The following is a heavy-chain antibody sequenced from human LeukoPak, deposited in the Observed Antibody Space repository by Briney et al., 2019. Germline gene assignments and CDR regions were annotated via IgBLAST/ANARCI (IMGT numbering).Heavy chain of an antibody. V-gene: IGHV1-2*02. CDR3: ARHMTTANNWFDP. D-gene: IGHD4-17*01. Sequence: ASVKVSCKASGYTFTGYYMHWVRQAPGQGLEWMGWINPNSGGTNYEQKFQGRVITTRDTSISTAYMELSRLRFDDTAVYYCARHMTTANNWFDPWGQGTLVTVSS. CDR1: GYTFTGYY. CDR2: INPNSGGT. J-gene: IGHJ5*02.